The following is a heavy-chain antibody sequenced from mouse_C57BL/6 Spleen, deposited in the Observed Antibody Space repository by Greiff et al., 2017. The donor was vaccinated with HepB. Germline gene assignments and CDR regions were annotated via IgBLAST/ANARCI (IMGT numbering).Heavy chain of an antibody. D-gene: IGHD1-2*01. CDR3: AREGDYYGLFAY. CDR1: GYSITSGYY. V-gene: IGHV3-6*01. J-gene: IGHJ3*01. CDR2: ISYDGSN. Sequence: VQLKESGPGLVKPSQSLSLTCSVTGYSITSGYYWNWIRQFPGNKLEWMGYISYDGSNNYNPSLKNRISITRDTSKNQFFLKLNSVTTEDTATYYCAREGDYYGLFAYWGQGTLVTVSA.